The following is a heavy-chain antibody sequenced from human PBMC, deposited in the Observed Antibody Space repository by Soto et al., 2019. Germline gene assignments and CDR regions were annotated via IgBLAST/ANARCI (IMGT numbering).Heavy chain of an antibody. CDR2: ICPGDSDT. J-gene: IGHJ4*02. CDR3: ARRRGLVGSFDY. Sequence: GESLKISCKGSGYSFTTYWLGWVRQVPRKGLEWMGIICPGDSDTRYSPSFQGQVTISADKSISAAYLQWSSLKASDTAMYFCARRRGLVGSFDYWGRGTLVTVSS. D-gene: IGHD3-9*01. V-gene: IGHV5-51*01. CDR1: GYSFTTYW.